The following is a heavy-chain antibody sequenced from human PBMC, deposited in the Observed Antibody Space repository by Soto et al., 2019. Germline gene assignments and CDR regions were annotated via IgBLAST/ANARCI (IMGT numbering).Heavy chain of an antibody. Sequence: LXLSCVASALTVSHNYMDWVRQAPEMGLEWVSILYTEGTTYYADSVKGRFTISRDSSKNTLFLQMDSLRAEDTAVYYCVRPRPSGENYGMDVWGQGTTVTVSS. J-gene: IGHJ6*02. D-gene: IGHD3-16*01. CDR2: LYTEGTT. CDR3: VRPRPSGENYGMDV. V-gene: IGHV3-53*01. CDR1: ALTVSHNY.